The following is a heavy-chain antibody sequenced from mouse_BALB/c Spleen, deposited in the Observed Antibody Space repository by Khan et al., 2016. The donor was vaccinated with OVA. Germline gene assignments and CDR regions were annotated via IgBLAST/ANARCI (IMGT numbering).Heavy chain of an antibody. CDR3: ARDRYYYGRGLAY. J-gene: IGHJ3*01. CDR2: IWGDGST. Sequence: QVQLKESGPGLVAPSQSLSITCTVSGFSLTGYGVNWVRQPPGKGLEWLGMIWGDGSTDYNSALKSRLSISKDNSKNQGFLKMNSLQTDDTARYYCARDRYYYGRGLAYWGQGTLVTVSA. D-gene: IGHD1-1*01. V-gene: IGHV2-6-7*01. CDR1: GFSLTGYG.